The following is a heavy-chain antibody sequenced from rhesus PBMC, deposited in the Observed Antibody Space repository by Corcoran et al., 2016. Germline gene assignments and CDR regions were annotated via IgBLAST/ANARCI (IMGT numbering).Heavy chain of an antibody. D-gene: IGHD6-25*01. CDR2: ISGVGRST. J-gene: IGHJ4*01. CDR1: GFTFSSYW. Sequence: EVQLVESGGGLVQPGGSLRLSCAASGFTFSSYWMYWVRQAPGKGLEWVSRISGVGRSTSYADSVKGRFTISRENAKNSLYLQMNSLRAEDTAVYYCAAAIAAAGTGIDYWGQGVLVTVSS. CDR3: AAAIAAAGTGIDY. V-gene: IGHV3-119*01.